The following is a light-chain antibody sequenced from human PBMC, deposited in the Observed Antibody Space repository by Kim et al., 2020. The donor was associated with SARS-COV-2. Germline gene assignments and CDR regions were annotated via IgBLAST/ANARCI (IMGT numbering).Light chain of an antibody. CDR2: GAS. V-gene: IGKV3-20*01. CDR3: QQYGSSPLT. CDR1: QSISSSS. J-gene: IGKJ4*01. Sequence: SPGESATLSCRARQSISSSSLAGYQQKPGQAPRLLIYGASSRATGIPDRFSGSGSGTDFPLTISRLEPEDFAVYYCQQYGSSPLTFGGGTKVDIK.